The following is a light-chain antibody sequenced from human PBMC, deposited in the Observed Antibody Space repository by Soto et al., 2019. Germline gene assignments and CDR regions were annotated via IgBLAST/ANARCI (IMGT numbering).Light chain of an antibody. Sequence: SPLTAPASVSGSPGQSVPISCTGTISDVGGYNDVSWYQQHPGKAPKLMIYEVSNRPSGVSNRFSGSKSGNTASLTISGLQAEDEADYYCSSYTSSSTLIHVFGTGTKVTVL. J-gene: IGLJ1*01. CDR2: EVS. CDR1: ISDVGGYND. V-gene: IGLV2-14*01. CDR3: SSYTSSSTLIHV.